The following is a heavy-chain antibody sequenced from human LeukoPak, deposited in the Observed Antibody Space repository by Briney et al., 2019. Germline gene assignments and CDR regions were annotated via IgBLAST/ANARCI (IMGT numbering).Heavy chain of an antibody. CDR2: INPNSGGT. Sequence: ASVKVSCKASGYTFTGYYMHWVRQAPGQGLEWMGWINPNSGGTNYAQKFQGRVTMTRNTSISTAYMELSSLRSEDTAVYYCAREERQWLVTYYYYGMDVWGQGTTVTVSS. CDR3: AREERQWLVTYYYYGMDV. J-gene: IGHJ6*02. V-gene: IGHV1-2*02. CDR1: GYTFTGYY. D-gene: IGHD6-19*01.